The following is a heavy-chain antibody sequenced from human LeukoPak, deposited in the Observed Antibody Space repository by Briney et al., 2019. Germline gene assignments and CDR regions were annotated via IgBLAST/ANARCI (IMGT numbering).Heavy chain of an antibody. V-gene: IGHV3-23*01. CDR1: GFTFSSYA. CDR3: AKDPGSVRSY. Sequence: GGSLRLSCAASGFTFSSYAMSWVRQAPGKGLEWVSAISGSGGSTYYADSVKGRFTISRDNSKNTLYLQMDNLRAEDTAVYYCAKDPGSVRSYWGQGTLVTVSS. J-gene: IGHJ4*02. CDR2: ISGSGGST.